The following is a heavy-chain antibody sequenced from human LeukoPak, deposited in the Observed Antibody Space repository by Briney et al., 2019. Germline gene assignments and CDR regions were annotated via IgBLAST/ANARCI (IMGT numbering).Heavy chain of an antibody. J-gene: IGHJ4*02. V-gene: IGHV3-23*01. CDR3: AKDLSYGYKD. CDR2: LSGNGVKT. D-gene: IGHD3-16*01. CDR1: GFTFNSYA. Sequence: GGSLRLSCAASGFTFNSYAMAWVRQAPGKGLEWVSALSGNGVKTYYADSVKGRFTIFRDNSENILYLQMNSLRAEDTAIYYCAKDLSYGYKDWGQGTLVTVSS.